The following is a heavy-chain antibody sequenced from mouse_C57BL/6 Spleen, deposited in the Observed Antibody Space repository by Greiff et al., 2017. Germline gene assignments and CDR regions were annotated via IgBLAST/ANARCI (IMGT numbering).Heavy chain of an antibody. J-gene: IGHJ4*01. CDR1: GFTFTDSY. CDR3: ERYWIAMDY. CDR2: IRNKANGYTT. Sequence: EVQRVESGGGLVQPGGSLSLSCAASGFTFTDSYMSWVRQPPGKALEWLGLIRNKANGYTTEYSASVKGRLTISRDNCQSILYLQRNALGAEDSATYYCERYWIAMDYWGQGTSVTVSS. V-gene: IGHV7-3*01.